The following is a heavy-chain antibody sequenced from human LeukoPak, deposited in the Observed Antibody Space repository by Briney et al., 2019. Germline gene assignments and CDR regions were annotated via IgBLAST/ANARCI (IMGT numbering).Heavy chain of an antibody. CDR3: ARAEDYYDSSGYYLNWFDP. V-gene: IGHV1-18*01. J-gene: IGHJ5*02. Sequence: GASVKVSCKTYGYTFTSHGISWVRQAPGQGLEWMGWISAFNGETHYAQNLQGRVTMTTDTSTSTAYMELSSLRSEDTAVYYCARAEDYYDSSGYYLNWFDPWGQGTLVTVTS. CDR2: ISAFNGET. D-gene: IGHD3-22*01. CDR1: GYTFTSHG.